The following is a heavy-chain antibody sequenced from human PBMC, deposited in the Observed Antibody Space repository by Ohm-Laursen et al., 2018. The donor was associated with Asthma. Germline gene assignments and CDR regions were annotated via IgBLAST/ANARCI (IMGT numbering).Heavy chain of an antibody. CDR1: GFTFSSYA. J-gene: IGHJ4*02. V-gene: IGHV3-30-3*01. CDR2: ISYDGSNK. Sequence: RSLRLSCTASGFTFSSYAMHWVRQAPGKGLEWVAVISYDGSNKYYADSVKGRFTISRDNSKNTLYLQMNSLRAEDTAVYYCARDRSPISDDSTYHYWGQGTLVTVSS. CDR3: ARDRSPISDDSTYHY. D-gene: IGHD3-22*01.